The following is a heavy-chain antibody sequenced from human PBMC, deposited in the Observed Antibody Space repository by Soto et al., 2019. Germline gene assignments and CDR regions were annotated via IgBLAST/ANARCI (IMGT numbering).Heavy chain of an antibody. J-gene: IGHJ5*02. CDR1: GYTFTSYG. CDR3: ASVPSIMGNWFEP. D-gene: IGHD2-2*01. V-gene: IGHV1-18*01. Sequence: QIHLVQSGGEVKKPGASVKVSCKASGYTFTSYGIIWVRQAPGQGLEWMGWISPYNGNTNYAQNFQGRVTLTTDTSTSTAYMDLMNLRSDDTAEYYCASVPSIMGNWFEPWGQGTLVTVSS. CDR2: ISPYNGNT.